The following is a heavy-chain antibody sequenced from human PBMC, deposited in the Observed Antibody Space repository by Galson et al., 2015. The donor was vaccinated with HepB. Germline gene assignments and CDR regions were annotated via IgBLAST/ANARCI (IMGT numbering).Heavy chain of an antibody. CDR1: GFTFSRYV. D-gene: IGHD2-8*02. V-gene: IGHV3-23*01. J-gene: IGHJ4*02. CDR3: AQKKGPYCSGGVCFYGALVF. CDR2: ISGSGDSA. Sequence: SLRLSCAASGFTFSRYVMTWVRQAPGKGLEWVSAISGSGDSAYYAGSVKGRFTISRDNSRNMLHLQINSLRVEDTAVYYCAQKKGPYCSGGVCFYGALVFWGQGSLVTVSS.